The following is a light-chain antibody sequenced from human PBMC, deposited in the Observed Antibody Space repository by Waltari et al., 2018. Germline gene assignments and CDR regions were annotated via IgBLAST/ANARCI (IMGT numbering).Light chain of an antibody. CDR3: QERGRT. Sequence: IVMTQSPATLSVSPGEGAHLSCKASQSLSRNLAWYQQKPGPLPRLRIYVASTRATGIPARFSGSGSGTEFTLTISSLQAEDFAVYYCQERGRTFGQGTKVEIK. CDR1: QSLSRN. CDR2: VAS. J-gene: IGKJ1*01. V-gene: IGKV3-15*01.